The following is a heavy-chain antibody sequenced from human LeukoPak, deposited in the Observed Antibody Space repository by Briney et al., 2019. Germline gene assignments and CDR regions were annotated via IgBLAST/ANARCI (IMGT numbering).Heavy chain of an antibody. D-gene: IGHD3-10*01. CDR3: AITSRHFYGSGTNLTPWPAGMDV. Sequence: SETLSLTCTVSGGSMSGFFWTWIRQPPGRELEWIGSIYYSGSSTKYNPSLKSRVTISVDTSKSQFSLNLNSATAADTAVYYCAITSRHFYGSGTNLTPWPAGMDVWGQGTTVTVSS. CDR2: IYYSGSST. J-gene: IGHJ6*02. CDR1: GGSMSGFF. V-gene: IGHV4-59*01.